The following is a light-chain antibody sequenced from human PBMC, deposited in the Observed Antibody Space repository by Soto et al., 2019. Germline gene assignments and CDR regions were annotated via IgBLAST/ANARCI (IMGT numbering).Light chain of an antibody. CDR2: GVY. V-gene: IGKV3-15*01. Sequence: EIVITQSPATLSVSPGVGATLSCRASQSVSSKLAWYQQKTGQAPRLLTDGVYTRATGIPARFSGRGYGTEFTHIISSFWSEDSGVCSCQQDNSWLWPFGQGTKV. CDR1: QSVSSK. J-gene: IGKJ1*01. CDR3: QQDNSWLWP.